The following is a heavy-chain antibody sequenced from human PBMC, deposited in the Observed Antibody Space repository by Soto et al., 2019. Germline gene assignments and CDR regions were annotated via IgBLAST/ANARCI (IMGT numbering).Heavy chain of an antibody. CDR1: AGSISNYY. CDR2: IFSSGST. V-gene: IGHV4-59*01. J-gene: IGHJ4*01. Sequence: SQSLPLSCTLSAGSISNYYWSWIRQPPGKGLQWIGYIFSSGSTNYNPSLKSRVTISVNTSKNQFSLNLNSVTVTDTAVHYCASKRLDFDSLVQ. CDR3: ASKRLDFDS.